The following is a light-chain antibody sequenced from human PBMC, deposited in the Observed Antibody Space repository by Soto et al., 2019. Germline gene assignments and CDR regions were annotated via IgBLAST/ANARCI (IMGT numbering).Light chain of an antibody. J-gene: IGKJ3*01. V-gene: IGKV3-15*01. CDR3: QXYSNWPPT. CDR1: ESVHRN. Sequence: EMVMTQSPATLSVSPGERVTLSCRASESVHRNLAWYQQKPGQGPSLLIYYASTRATGVPDRFTGSGSGTEFTLTIXXLXSEDXGVXXXQXYSNWPPTFGPGTKVEIK. CDR2: YAS.